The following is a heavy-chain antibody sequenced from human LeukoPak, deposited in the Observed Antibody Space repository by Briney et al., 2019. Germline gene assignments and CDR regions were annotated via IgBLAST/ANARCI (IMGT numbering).Heavy chain of an antibody. J-gene: IGHJ4*02. CDR3: VGDSSGYYPTFDY. V-gene: IGHV3-53*05. CDR1: GFTVITND. CDR2: LYSDGNT. Sequence: GGSLRLSCAASGFTVITNDMTWVRQAPGKGLEWVSVLYSDGNTKYADSVQGRFTISRDNSKNMLYLQMNSLTAEDTSVYYCVGDSSGYYPTFDYWGQGTLVAVSS. D-gene: IGHD3-22*01.